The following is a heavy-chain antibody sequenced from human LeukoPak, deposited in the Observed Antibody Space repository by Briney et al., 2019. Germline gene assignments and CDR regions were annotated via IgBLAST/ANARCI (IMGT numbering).Heavy chain of an antibody. J-gene: IGHJ1*01. D-gene: IGHD6-13*01. CDR3: ARGNIATSVSS. CDR2: INHSGVT. Sequence: SETLSLACAVYGGSFSGNYWNWIRQPPGKGLEWIGEINHSGVTKYNPSLESRVTMSVDTSKNQFSLNLRSVTAADTAVYYCARGNIATSVSSWGQGTLVTVSS. CDR1: GGSFSGNY. V-gene: IGHV4-34*01.